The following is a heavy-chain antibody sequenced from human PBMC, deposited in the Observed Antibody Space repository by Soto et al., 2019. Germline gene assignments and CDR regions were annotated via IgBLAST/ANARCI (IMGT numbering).Heavy chain of an antibody. CDR3: EIVNNNVRHTPHDG. Sequence: QVQLVQSGDEMRKPGSSVKVSCKASGYIFVNYGIAWVRQAPGQGLEWMGWISPYSGNTHYASKVQGRLTMTTDTWTTRAHIDHWSLTADYTADYYCEIVNNNVRHTPHDGWGQGTTFSVS. CDR2: ISPYSGNT. J-gene: IGHJ6*02. D-gene: IGHD1-20*01. V-gene: IGHV1-18*01. CDR1: GYIFVNYG.